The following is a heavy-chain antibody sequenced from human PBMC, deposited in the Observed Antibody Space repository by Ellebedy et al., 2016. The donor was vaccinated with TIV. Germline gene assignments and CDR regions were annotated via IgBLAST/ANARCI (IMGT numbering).Heavy chain of an antibody. CDR3: ARTRGYYAGSSGYYIDY. V-gene: IGHV5-51*01. CDR2: IYPGDSES. J-gene: IGHJ4*02. D-gene: IGHD3-22*01. CDR1: GYTFTNSW. Sequence: GESLKISCTASGYTFTNSWLGWVRQMPGKGLEWMGTIYPGDSESRYSPSFQGQVTISADRPTNTAYLQWSSLWASDTAMYYCARTRGYYAGSSGYYIDYWGQGTLVTVSS.